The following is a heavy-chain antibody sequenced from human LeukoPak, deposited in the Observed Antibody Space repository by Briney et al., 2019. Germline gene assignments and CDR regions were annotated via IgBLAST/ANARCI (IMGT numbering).Heavy chain of an antibody. CDR3: ARVGAGRVLHPPDY. V-gene: IGHV3-30-3*01. D-gene: IGHD6-19*01. J-gene: IGHJ4*02. Sequence: PGGSLRLSCAASGFTFSSYAMHWVRQAPGKGLEWVAVISYDGSNKYYADSVKGRFTISRDNSKNTLYLQMNRLRAEDTAVYYCARVGAGRVLHPPDYWGQGTLVTASS. CDR1: GFTFSSYA. CDR2: ISYDGSNK.